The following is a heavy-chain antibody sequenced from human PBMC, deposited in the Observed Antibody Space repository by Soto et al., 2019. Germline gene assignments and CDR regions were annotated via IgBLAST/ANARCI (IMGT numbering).Heavy chain of an antibody. CDR2: ISGSGGST. D-gene: IGHD3-3*01. CDR3: AKSPPQAFLEWLLSYYGMDV. J-gene: IGHJ6*02. CDR1: GFTFSSYA. Sequence: GGSLRLSCAASGFTFSSYAMSWVRQAPGKGLEWVSAISGSGGSTYYADSVKGRFTISRDNSKNTLYLQMNSLRAEDTAVYYCAKSPPQAFLEWLLSYYGMDVWGQGTTVTVSS. V-gene: IGHV3-23*01.